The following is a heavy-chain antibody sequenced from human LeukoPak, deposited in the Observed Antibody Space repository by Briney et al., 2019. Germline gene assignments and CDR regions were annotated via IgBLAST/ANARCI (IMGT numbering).Heavy chain of an antibody. CDR3: ARAAHITVAGNHFDY. J-gene: IGHJ4*02. V-gene: IGHV3-74*01. CDR2: ISSDGATT. CDR1: GFTVSTYW. Sequence: PGGSLRLSCAASGFTVSTYWMHWVRQVPGKGLVRVSGISSDGATTHYADSVKGRFTISRDNSKNTLYLQVKSLRPEDTAIYYCARAAHITVAGNHFDYWGQGTLVTVSS. D-gene: IGHD6-19*01.